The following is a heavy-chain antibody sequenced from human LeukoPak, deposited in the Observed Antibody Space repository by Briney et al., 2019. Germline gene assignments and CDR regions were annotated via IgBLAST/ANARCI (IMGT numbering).Heavy chain of an antibody. CDR3: ARGRIAAAGRYFQH. CDR1: GYTFTSYD. J-gene: IGHJ1*01. V-gene: IGHV1-8*01. Sequence: ASVKVSCKASGYTFTSYDINWVRQATGQGLEWMGWMNPNSGNTGYAQKFQGRVTVTRNTSISTAYMELSSLRSEDTAVYYCARGRIAAAGRYFQHWGQGTLVTVSS. CDR2: MNPNSGNT. D-gene: IGHD6-13*01.